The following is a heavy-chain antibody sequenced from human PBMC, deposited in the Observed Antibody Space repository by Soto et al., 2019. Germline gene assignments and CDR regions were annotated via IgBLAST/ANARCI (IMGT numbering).Heavy chain of an antibody. V-gene: IGHV1-8*01. CDR1: GDTFSNFD. CDR3: ATMIRGLIHWLDP. J-gene: IGHJ5*02. Sequence: QVQLVQSGAEVKRPGASVKVSCKASGDTFSNFDFNWVRQATRQGPEWMGWMYPNNGQTAYARTFQGRVTMTRNSSTSTAYMELSSLTSEDTAVYYCATMIRGLIHWLDPWGQGTLVTVSS. CDR2: MYPNNGQT. D-gene: IGHD3-16*01.